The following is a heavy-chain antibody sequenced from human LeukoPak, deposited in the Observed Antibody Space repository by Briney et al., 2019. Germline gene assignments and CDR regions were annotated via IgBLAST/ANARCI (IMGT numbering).Heavy chain of an antibody. CDR2: IIPILGIA. J-gene: IGHJ5*02. Sequence: ASVKVSCKASGGTFSSYTISWVRQAPGKGLEWMGRIIPILGIANYAQKFQGRVTITADKSTSTAYMELSSLRSEDTAVYYCARVNKPGFWSGYPGGAFDPWGQGTLVTVSS. V-gene: IGHV1-69*02. CDR3: ARVNKPGFWSGYPGGAFDP. CDR1: GGTFSSYT. D-gene: IGHD3-3*01.